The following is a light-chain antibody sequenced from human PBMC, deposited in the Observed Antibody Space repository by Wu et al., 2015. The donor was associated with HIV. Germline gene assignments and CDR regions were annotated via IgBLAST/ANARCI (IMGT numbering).Light chain of an antibody. V-gene: IGKV3-20*01. CDR1: QSVSSSY. CDR2: GAS. CDR3: QLFGNSQFT. Sequence: EIVLTQSPGTLSLSPGERATLSCRASQSVSSSYLAWYQQKPGQAPRLLIYGASSRATGIPDKFSGSGSGTDFTLTISRLEPEDFAVYHCQLFGNSQFTFGGGTKVEI. J-gene: IGKJ4*01.